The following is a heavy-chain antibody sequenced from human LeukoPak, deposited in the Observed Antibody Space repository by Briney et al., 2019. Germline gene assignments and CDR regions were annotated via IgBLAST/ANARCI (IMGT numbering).Heavy chain of an antibody. CDR1: GFTFSSYA. Sequence: PGGSLRLSCAASGFTFSSYAMSWVRQAPGKGLEWVSAISGSGGSTYYADSVKGRFTISRDNAKNSLYLQMNSLRAEDTAVYYCARERYCSSTSCYFWNWFDPWGQGTLVTVSS. D-gene: IGHD2-2*01. CDR2: ISGSGGST. V-gene: IGHV3-23*01. J-gene: IGHJ5*02. CDR3: ARERYCSSTSCYFWNWFDP.